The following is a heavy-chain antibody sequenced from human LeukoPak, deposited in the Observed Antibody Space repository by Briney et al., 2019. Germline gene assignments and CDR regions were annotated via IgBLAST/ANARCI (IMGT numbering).Heavy chain of an antibody. J-gene: IGHJ3*02. CDR1: GGSISSSSYY. D-gene: IGHD1-1*01. CDR3: ASIDSTASTTGTTSGAFDT. V-gene: IGHV4-39*01. Sequence: SETLSLTCTVSGGSISSSSYYWGWIRQPPGKGLEWIGSIYYSGSTYYNPSLKSRVTISVDTSKNQFSLKLSSVTAADTAVYYCASIDSTASTTGTTSGAFDTWGQGTMVTVSS. CDR2: IYYSGST.